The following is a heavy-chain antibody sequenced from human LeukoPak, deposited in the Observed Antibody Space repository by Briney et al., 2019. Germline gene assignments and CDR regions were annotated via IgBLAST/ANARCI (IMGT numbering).Heavy chain of an antibody. Sequence: GGSLRLSCAASGFTVSRNYTSWVRGAPGKGLEGVSDIFSGSRTYYADAVKGRFTISRHNSKNTLYLQMNSLRAEGTAVYYCARMLPYYDSSGYGPGFDYWGQGTLVTVSS. CDR2: IFSGSRT. CDR3: ARMLPYYDSSGYGPGFDY. V-gene: IGHV3-53*04. J-gene: IGHJ4*02. CDR1: GFTVSRNY. D-gene: IGHD3-22*01.